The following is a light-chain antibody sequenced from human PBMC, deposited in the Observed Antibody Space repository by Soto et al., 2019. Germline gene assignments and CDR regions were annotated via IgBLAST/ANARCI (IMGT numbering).Light chain of an antibody. CDR3: QQYNNWPGT. Sequence: ERVMTQSPATLSVSPGERATLSCRASQTVGINLAWYQQKPGQAPRLLIYDSSTRATGIPTRFSGSASVTEFTLTISSLQSEYLAVYYCQQYNNWPGTFGPGTKVDVK. CDR1: QTVGIN. J-gene: IGKJ3*01. V-gene: IGKV3-15*01. CDR2: DSS.